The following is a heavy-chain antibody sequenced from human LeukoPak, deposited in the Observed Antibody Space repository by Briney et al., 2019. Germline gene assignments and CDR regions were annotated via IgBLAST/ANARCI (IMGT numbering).Heavy chain of an antibody. CDR2: INPNSGGT. CDR1: GYTFTGYY. D-gene: IGHD4-17*01. J-gene: IGHJ1*01. V-gene: IGHV1-2*06. Sequence: ASVKVSCKASGYTFTGYYMHWVRQAPGQGLEWMGRINPNSGGTNYAQKFQGRVNMTRDTSISTAYMELSRLRSDDTAVYYCARGIEGDYVSEYFQHWGQGTLVTVSS. CDR3: ARGIEGDYVSEYFQH.